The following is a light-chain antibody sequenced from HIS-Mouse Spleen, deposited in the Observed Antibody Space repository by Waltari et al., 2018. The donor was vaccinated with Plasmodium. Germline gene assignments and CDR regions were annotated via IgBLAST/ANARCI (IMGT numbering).Light chain of an antibody. Sequence: SYELTQPPSVSVSPGQTARITCSGDALPKKYAYWYQQKSGQAPVLVIYEDSKRPSGSPGRFAGSRSGTMATLTISVAQVEDEADYYCYSTDSSGNHRVFGGGTKLTVL. J-gene: IGLJ3*02. V-gene: IGLV3-10*01. CDR3: YSTDSSGNHRV. CDR1: ALPKKY. CDR2: EDS.